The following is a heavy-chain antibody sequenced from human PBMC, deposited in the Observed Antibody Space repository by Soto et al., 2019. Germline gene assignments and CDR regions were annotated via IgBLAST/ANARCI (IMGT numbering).Heavy chain of an antibody. D-gene: IGHD6-19*01. CDR3: AKWWGASIAVAGTDFDY. V-gene: IGHV3-30*18. CDR2: ISYDGSNK. J-gene: IGHJ4*02. CDR1: GFTFSSYG. Sequence: GGSLRLSCAASGFTFSSYGMHWVRQAPGKGLEWVAVISYDGSNKYYADSVKGRFTISRDNSKNTLYLQMNSLRAEDTAVYYCAKWWGASIAVAGTDFDYWGQGTLVTVSS.